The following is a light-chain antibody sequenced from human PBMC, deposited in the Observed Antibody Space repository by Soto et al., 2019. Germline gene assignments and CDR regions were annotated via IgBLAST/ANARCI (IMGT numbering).Light chain of an antibody. Sequence: DVVMTQSPLSLPVTLGQPASISCRSSQSLVTSDGNTYLNWFQQRPGQSPRRLIYKVSNRDSGVPDRFSGSESGTDFTLKISRVEAEDVGVYYGMQGTHWPYTFGQGTKLEIK. CDR2: KVS. V-gene: IGKV2-30*01. CDR3: MQGTHWPYT. J-gene: IGKJ2*01. CDR1: QSLVTSDGNTY.